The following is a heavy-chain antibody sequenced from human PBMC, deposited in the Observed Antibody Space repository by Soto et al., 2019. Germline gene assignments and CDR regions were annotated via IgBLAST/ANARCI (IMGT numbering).Heavy chain of an antibody. D-gene: IGHD3-9*01. CDR1: GGSISSYY. J-gene: IGHJ5*02. V-gene: IGHV4-59*01. CDR3: AREAGVRYPFDL. Sequence: ETLSLTCTVSGGSISSYYWSWIRQPPGKGLEWIGYIYYSGSTNYNPSLKSRVTISVDTSKNQFSLKLSSVTAADTAMYYCAREAGVRYPFDLWGQGTLVTVSS. CDR2: IYYSGST.